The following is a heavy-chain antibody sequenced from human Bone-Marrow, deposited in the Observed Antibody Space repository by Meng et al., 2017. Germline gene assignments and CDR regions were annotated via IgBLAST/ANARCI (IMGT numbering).Heavy chain of an antibody. V-gene: IGHV4-34*01. CDR1: GGSFSAYD. CDR2: INHSGST. D-gene: IGHD2-21*01. CDR3: RLAYCMGDCVDY. J-gene: IGHJ4*02. Sequence: QVQVQQWGAGLLKPSETLSLTCAFYGGSFSAYDRSWIRQPLGKGLEWLGQINHSGSTNDNPSLKSRVTISIDTSRNQLSLKLSSVTAADTAVYYCRLAYCMGDCVDYWGQGTLVTVSS.